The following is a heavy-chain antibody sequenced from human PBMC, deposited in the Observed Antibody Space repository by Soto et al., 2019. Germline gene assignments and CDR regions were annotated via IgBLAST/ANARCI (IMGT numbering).Heavy chain of an antibody. Sequence: QVQLQESGPGLVKPSGTLSLTCAVSSGSISSSNWWSWVRQPPGKGLEWIGEIYHSGSTNYNPSLKSRVTISVDKSKNQFSLKLSSVTAADTAVYYCASGYCSGGSCYLGGDAFDIWGQGTMVTVSS. J-gene: IGHJ3*02. CDR3: ASGYCSGGSCYLGGDAFDI. CDR2: IYHSGST. CDR1: SGSISSSNW. D-gene: IGHD2-15*01. V-gene: IGHV4-4*02.